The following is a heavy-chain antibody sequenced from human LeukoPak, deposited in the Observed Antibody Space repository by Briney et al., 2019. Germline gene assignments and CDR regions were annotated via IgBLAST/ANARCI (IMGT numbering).Heavy chain of an antibody. CDR1: GGSISSYY. Sequence: PSETLSLTCTVSGGSISSYYWSWTRQPPGKGLEWIGYIYYSGSTNYNPSLKSRVTISVDTSKNQFSLKLSSVTAADTAVYYCARTNDYGDYGWFDPWGQGTLVTVSS. CDR3: ARTNDYGDYGWFDP. D-gene: IGHD4-17*01. V-gene: IGHV4-59*01. J-gene: IGHJ5*02. CDR2: IYYSGST.